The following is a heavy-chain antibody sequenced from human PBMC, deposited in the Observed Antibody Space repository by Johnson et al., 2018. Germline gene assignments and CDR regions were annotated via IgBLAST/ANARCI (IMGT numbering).Heavy chain of an antibody. CDR1: GGTFSSYA. V-gene: IGHV1-69*01. CDR2: IIPIFGTT. J-gene: IGHJ6*02. D-gene: IGHD1-26*01. CDR3: ARERIKWGLGNYYFSGMNV. Sequence: QVQLVQSGAEVKKPGSSVKVSCKASGGTFSSYAISWVRLAPGQGLEWMGGIIPIFGTTNYAQKFQGRVTIFAEESTSTAYMELSSLRSDDTAVYYCARERIKWGLGNYYFSGMNVWGQGTTVTVSS.